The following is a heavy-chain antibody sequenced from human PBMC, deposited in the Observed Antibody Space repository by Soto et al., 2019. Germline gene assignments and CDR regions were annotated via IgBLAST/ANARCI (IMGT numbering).Heavy chain of an antibody. V-gene: IGHV4-39*01. D-gene: IGHD3-3*01. J-gene: IGHJ4*02. CDR1: GGSISSSSYY. CDR3: VRQGSFDFWSGYFSPFFDY. CDR2: IYYSGST. Sequence: SETLCLTCTVSGGSISSSSYYWGWIRQPPGKGLEWIGSIYYSGSTYYNPSLKSRVTISVDTSKNQFSLKLSSVTAADTAVYYCVRQGSFDFWSGYFSPFFDYWRQGTLVTVSS.